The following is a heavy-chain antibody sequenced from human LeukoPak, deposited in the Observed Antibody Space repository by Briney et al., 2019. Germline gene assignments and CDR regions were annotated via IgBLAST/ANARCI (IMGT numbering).Heavy chain of an antibody. CDR2: ISSSSSYI. J-gene: IGHJ4*02. CDR1: GFTFSSYS. Sequence: PGGSLRLSCAASGFTFSSYSMNWVRQAPGKGLEWVSSISSSSSYIYYADSVKGRFTISRDNSKNTLYLQMNSLRAEDTAVYYCAREKRYNYYDSSGYYYWGRGTLVTVSS. CDR3: AREKRYNYYDSSGYYY. V-gene: IGHV3-21*01. D-gene: IGHD3-22*01.